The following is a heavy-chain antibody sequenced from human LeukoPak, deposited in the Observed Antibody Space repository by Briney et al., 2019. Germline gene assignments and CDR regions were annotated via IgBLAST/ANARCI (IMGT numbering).Heavy chain of an antibody. CDR2: ISSSSSYI. D-gene: IGHD3-22*01. Sequence: GGSLRLSCAASGFIFSDYSMGWVRQAPGKGLEWVSSISSSSSYIYYADSVKGRFTISRDNAKNSLYLQMNSLRAEDTAVYYCAKDLPSGYYYDSSGYLPYFDYWGQGTLVTVSS. J-gene: IGHJ4*02. CDR3: AKDLPSGYYYDSSGYLPYFDY. V-gene: IGHV3-21*04. CDR1: GFIFSDYS.